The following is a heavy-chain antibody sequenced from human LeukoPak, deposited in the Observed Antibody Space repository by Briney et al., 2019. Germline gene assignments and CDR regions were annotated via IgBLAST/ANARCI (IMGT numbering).Heavy chain of an antibody. CDR3: ARYGSYDAFDI. D-gene: IGHD1-26*01. J-gene: IGHJ3*02. V-gene: IGHV4-61*01. CDR2: IYYSGST. Sequence: SETLSLTCTVSGGSVSSGSYYWSWIRQPPGKGLEWIGYIYYSGSTNYNPSLKSRVTMSVDTSKNQFSLKLSSVTAADTAVYYCARYGSYDAFDIWGQGTMVTVSS. CDR1: GGSVSSGSYY.